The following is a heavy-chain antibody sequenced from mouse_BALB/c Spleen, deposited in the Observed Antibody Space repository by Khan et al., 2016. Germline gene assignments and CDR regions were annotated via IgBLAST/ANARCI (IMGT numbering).Heavy chain of an antibody. CDR2: IRNKANGHTT. V-gene: IGHV7-3*02. CDR1: GFTFTDYY. CDR3: ARWLLRAMDY. D-gene: IGHD2-3*01. J-gene: IGHJ4*01. Sequence: EVELVESGGGLVQPGGSLRLSCATSGFTFTDYYMSWVRQPPGKALEWLGFIRNKANGHTTEYSASVKGRFTISSDNSQSMLYLKMNILSAEDSAMYCCARWLLRAMDYWGQGTSVTVSA.